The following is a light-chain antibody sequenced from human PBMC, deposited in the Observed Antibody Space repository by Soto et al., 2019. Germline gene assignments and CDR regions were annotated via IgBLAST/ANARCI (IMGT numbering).Light chain of an antibody. V-gene: IGKV1-39*01. Sequence: DIQMTQSPYSLSESVGDRVTITCRASQSISSNLNWYQQKPGKAPKLLIYAASTLQSGVPSRFRGSKAGTDFTLTISSLQPENFATYSCQQSYSSPITFGRSTRLVIK. CDR1: QSISSN. CDR3: QQSYSSPIT. CDR2: AAS. J-gene: IGKJ5*01.